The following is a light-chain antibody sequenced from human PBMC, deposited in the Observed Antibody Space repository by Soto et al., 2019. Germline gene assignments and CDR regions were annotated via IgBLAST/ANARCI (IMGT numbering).Light chain of an antibody. J-gene: IGLJ1*01. V-gene: IGLV1-40*01. CDR2: GNN. CDR3: QSSDSGRYV. CDR1: SSHIGAGHV. Sequence: QSVLTQPPSVSGAPGQRVTISCTGSSSHIGAGHVVHWYQQLPGTAPKLLIYGNNNRPSGVPDRFSVSKSGTSASLAITGLQPEDEADYYCQSSDSGRYVFGTGTKVTVL.